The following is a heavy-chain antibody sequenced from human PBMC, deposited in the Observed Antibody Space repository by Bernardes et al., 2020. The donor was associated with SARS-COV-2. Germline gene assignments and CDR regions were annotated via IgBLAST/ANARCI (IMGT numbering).Heavy chain of an antibody. D-gene: IGHD1-26*01. CDR3: ARDRRRVGATTMDAFEI. CDR1: GFTFSSCS. CDR2: IISSTNTI. J-gene: IGHJ3*02. Sequence: GGSLRLSCAASGFTFSSCSMNCVLQAPGKGLEGFSYIISSTNTIYYADSVKGRFTISRDNAKNSLYLQMNSLRAEDTAVYYCARDRRRVGATTMDAFEIWGQGTMVTVSS. V-gene: IGHV3-48*01.